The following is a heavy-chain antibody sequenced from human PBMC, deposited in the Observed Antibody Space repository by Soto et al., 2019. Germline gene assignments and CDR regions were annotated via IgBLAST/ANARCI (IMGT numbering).Heavy chain of an antibody. V-gene: IGHV3-7*01. CDR1: GFTFSSYW. J-gene: IGHJ4*02. CDR2: IKQDGSEK. Sequence: PGGSLRLSCAASGFTFSSYWMSWVRRAPGKGLEWVANIKQDGSEKYYVDSVKGRFTISRDNARNSVSLQLSSLRAEDTAVYYCARASYGSGPYYFEYWGQGTLVTVSS. CDR3: ARASYGSGPYYFEY. D-gene: IGHD6-19*01.